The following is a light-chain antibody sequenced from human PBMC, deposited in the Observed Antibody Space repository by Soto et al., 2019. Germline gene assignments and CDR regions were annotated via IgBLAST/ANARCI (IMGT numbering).Light chain of an antibody. J-gene: IGKJ1*01. V-gene: IGKV1-5*01. CDR2: EVS. CDR1: QSISRW. Sequence: DIQMTQSPSTLSASVGDRVTVTRRASQSISRWLAWYQPRPGKAPKLRSYEVSPLQRGVPSRVSGSGSGKYFHLTISSLQPDDVATYFCQWYNGHSVTFGPGTKVDIK. CDR3: QWYNGHSVT.